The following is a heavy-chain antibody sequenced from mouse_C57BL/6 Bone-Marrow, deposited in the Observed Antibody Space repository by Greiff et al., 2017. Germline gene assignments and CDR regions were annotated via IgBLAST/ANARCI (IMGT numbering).Heavy chain of an antibody. D-gene: IGHD2-4*01. Sequence: DVKLVESGGGLVKPGGSLKLSCAASGFTFSSYAMSWVRQTPEKRLEWVATISDGGSYTYYPDNVKGRFTISRDNAKNNLYLQMSHLKSEDTAMYYCARAGGLPLYYYAMDYWGQGTSVTVSS. J-gene: IGHJ4*01. CDR2: ISDGGSYT. V-gene: IGHV5-4*03. CDR3: ARAGGLPLYYYAMDY. CDR1: GFTFSSYA.